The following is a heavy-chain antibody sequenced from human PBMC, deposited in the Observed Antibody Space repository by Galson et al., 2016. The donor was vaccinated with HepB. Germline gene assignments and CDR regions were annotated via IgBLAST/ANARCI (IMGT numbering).Heavy chain of an antibody. Sequence: SLRLSCAASGFTFSSYAMSWVRQAPGKGLEWVSGISISGGTTYYADSVKGRFTISRDNAKNTLSLQTNSLRAEDTAIYHCAKSPWLGFDYWGQGTLVTVPS. D-gene: IGHD6-19*01. V-gene: IGHV3-23*01. J-gene: IGHJ4*02. CDR2: ISISGGTT. CDR1: GFTFSSYA. CDR3: AKSPWLGFDY.